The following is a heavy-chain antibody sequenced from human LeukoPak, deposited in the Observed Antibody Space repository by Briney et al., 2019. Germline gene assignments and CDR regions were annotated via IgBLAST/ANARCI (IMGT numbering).Heavy chain of an antibody. CDR2: IYYSGST. V-gene: IGHV4-39*07. J-gene: IGHJ4*02. Sequence: SETLSLTCTVSGGSISSSSYYWGWIRQPPGKGLEWIGSIYYSGSTYYNPSLKSRVTISVDTSKNQFSLKLSSVTAADTAVYYCARVRATVTTEGVWYYFDYWGQGTLVTVSS. CDR1: GGSISSSSYY. CDR3: ARVRATVTTEGVWYYFDY. D-gene: IGHD4-17*01.